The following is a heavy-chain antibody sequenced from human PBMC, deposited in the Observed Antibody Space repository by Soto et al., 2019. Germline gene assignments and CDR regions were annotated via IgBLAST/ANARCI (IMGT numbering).Heavy chain of an antibody. CDR2: LTDSGGST. D-gene: IGHD6-13*01. CDR3: AKDYSSTWYPGHGMGV. Sequence: GGSLSLSCAAFGFTFRSYAMSWVRQAPGKGLEWVSALTDSGGSTYYADSVQGRFTISRDNSKNTLYLQMNGLGAEDTAVYYCAKDYSSTWYPGHGMGVWGQGTTVTVSS. V-gene: IGHV3-23*01. CDR1: GFTFRSYA. J-gene: IGHJ6*02.